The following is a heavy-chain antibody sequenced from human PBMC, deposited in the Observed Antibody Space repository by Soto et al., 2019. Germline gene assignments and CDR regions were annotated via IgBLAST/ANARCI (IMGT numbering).Heavy chain of an antibody. J-gene: IGHJ2*01. V-gene: IGHV3-23*01. CDR2: VDRSGSNT. D-gene: IGHD3-10*01. CDR1: GFTFSSYA. Sequence: EVQLLKSGGDLVQPGGSLRLSCAASGFTFSSYAMSWVRQDPGKGLGWVSTVDRSGSNTYYADSVKGRFTISRDNSKNTLFLQMNSLTAEDTAVYYCAKIGDPTYGNWYFDLWGRGTLITVSS. CDR3: AKIGDPTYGNWYFDL.